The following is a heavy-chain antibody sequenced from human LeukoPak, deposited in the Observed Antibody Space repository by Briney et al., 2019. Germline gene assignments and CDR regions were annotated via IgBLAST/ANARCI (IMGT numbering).Heavy chain of an antibody. V-gene: IGHV1-24*01. D-gene: IGHD2-2*01. J-gene: IGHJ4*02. CDR3: ATAPYCSSTSCPDY. Sequence: ASVKVSCKVSGYTLTELSMHWVRQAPGKGLEWMGGFDPEDGETIYAQKFQGRVTMTEDTSTDTAYMELSSLRSEDTAVYYCATAPYCSSTSCPDYWGQGTLVTVSS. CDR2: FDPEDGET. CDR1: GYTLTELS.